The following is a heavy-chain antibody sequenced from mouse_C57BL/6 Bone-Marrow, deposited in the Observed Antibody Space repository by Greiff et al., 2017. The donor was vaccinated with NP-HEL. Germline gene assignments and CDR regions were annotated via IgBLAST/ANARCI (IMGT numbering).Heavy chain of an antibody. CDR3: ARGAY. V-gene: IGHV1-80*01. CDR2: IYPGDGDT. J-gene: IGHJ3*01. Sequence: QVQLQQPGAELVKPGASVKISCKASGYEFSNYWMNWVKQRPGKGLEWIGQIYPGDGDTNYNGKFKDKATLTADKSSSTAYMQLSRLTTEDSAVYFCARGAYWGQGTLVPVSA. CDR1: GYEFSNYW.